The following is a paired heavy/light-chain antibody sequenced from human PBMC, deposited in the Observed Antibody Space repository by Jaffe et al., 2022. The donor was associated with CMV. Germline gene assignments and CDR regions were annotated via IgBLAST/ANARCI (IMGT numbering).Light chain of an antibody. V-gene: IGLV5-39*01. Sequence: QPVLTQPTSLSASPGASARFTCTLRSDINVGPYRIFWYQQKPGSLPRYLLKYNSDSDKQQGSGVPSRFSGSKDDSTNAGLLLISGLQSEDEADYYCAIWYSNTLVFGGGTKLTVL. J-gene: IGLJ3*02. CDR3: AIWYSNTLV. CDR1: SDINVGPYR. CDR2: YNSDSDK.
Heavy chain of an antibody. J-gene: IGHJ4*02. Sequence: EVRLVESGGALVLPGGSLRLSCAASGFTFSSYEMIWVRQAPGKGLEWVSYISSSGSTIYYADSVNGRFTISRDNAKNSLYLQMSSLRAEDTAVYYCARDLGVFWGQGTLVIVSS. V-gene: IGHV3-48*03. CDR2: ISSSGSTI. D-gene: IGHD3-10*01. CDR1: GFTFSSYE. CDR3: ARDLGVF.